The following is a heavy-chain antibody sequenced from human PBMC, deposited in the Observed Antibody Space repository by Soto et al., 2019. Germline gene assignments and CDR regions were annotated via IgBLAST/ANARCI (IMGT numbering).Heavy chain of an antibody. Sequence: PGGSLRLSCAASGFTFSSYAMHWVRQAPGKGLEWVAVISYDGSNKYYADSVKGRFTISRDNSKNTLYLQMNSLRAEDTAVYYCARVRNGNYYYGMDVWGQGTTVTVSS. J-gene: IGHJ6*02. CDR1: GFTFSSYA. CDR3: ARVRNGNYYYGMDV. V-gene: IGHV3-30-3*01. D-gene: IGHD1-1*01. CDR2: ISYDGSNK.